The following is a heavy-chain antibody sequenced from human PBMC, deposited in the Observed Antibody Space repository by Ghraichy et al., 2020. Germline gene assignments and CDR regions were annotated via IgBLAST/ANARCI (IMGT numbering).Heavy chain of an antibody. J-gene: IGHJ4*02. CDR2: IIGNGGST. D-gene: IGHD3-10*01. V-gene: IGHV3-23*01. Sequence: GSLNISCAASGFTFSSYAMSWVRQAPGKGLEYVAAIIGNGGSTYYADSVKGRFTISRDNSKNTLYIQMNSMRAEDTAVYYCAKESLYGSRAYDAYDLDYWGQGTLVTVSS. CDR3: AKESLYGSRAYDAYDLDY. CDR1: GFTFSSYA.